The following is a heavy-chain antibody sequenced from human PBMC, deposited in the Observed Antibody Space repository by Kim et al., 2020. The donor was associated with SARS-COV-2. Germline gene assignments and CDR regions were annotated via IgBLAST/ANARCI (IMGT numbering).Heavy chain of an antibody. V-gene: IGHV3-23*01. CDR3: AKRNSDSGTYYSFDY. J-gene: IGHJ4*02. CDR2: INGGGGGT. D-gene: IGHD3-10*01. CDR1: GFTFSSYA. Sequence: GGSLRLSCAASGFTFSSYAMSWVRQAPGKGLEWVSAINGGGGGTYYADSVKGRFTISRDNSKNTMYLQMNSLSPEDTAVYYCAKRNSDSGTYYSFDYLGQGALVTVSS.